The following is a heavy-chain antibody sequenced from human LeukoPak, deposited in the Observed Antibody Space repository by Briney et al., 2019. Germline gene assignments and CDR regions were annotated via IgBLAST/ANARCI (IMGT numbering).Heavy chain of an antibody. CDR1: GYTFSNYW. CDR2: IYPDDSDT. CDR3: ATPRVPFDI. V-gene: IGHV5-51*01. J-gene: IGHJ3*02. Sequence: GESLKISCKASGYTFSNYWIGWVRQIPGKGLEWMGIIYPDDSDTRYSPSFQGQVTISADKSISSAYLQWRSLKASDTAIYYCATPRVPFDIWGQGTMVTVSS.